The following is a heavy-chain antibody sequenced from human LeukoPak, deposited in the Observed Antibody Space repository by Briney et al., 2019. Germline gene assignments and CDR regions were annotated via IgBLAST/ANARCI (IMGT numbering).Heavy chain of an antibody. Sequence: ASVKVSCKASGNTFTSYYIHWVRQAPGQGLEWMGIISPSGGSTSYAQTFEGRVTMTRDTSTSTVYMELSSLRSEDTAVYYCARWDENIYGQPQGGSLDYWGQGTLVSVSP. V-gene: IGHV1-46*01. CDR1: GNTFTSYY. D-gene: IGHD5-18*01. CDR3: ARWDENIYGQPQGGSLDY. CDR2: ISPSGGST. J-gene: IGHJ4*02.